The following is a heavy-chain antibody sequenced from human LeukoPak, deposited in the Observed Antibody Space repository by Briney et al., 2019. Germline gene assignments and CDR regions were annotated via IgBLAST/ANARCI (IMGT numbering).Heavy chain of an antibody. CDR2: ISGSGGST. J-gene: IGHJ3*01. CDR1: GFTFSSYA. V-gene: IGHV3-23*01. CDR3: ARDCVYYYDSSGYYPCD. Sequence: GGSLRLSCAASGFTFSSYAMSWVRQAPGKGLEWVSAISGSGGSTYYADSVKGRFTISRDNSKNTLYLQMNSLRAEDTAVYYCARDCVYYYDSSGYYPCDWGQGTMVTVSS. D-gene: IGHD3-22*01.